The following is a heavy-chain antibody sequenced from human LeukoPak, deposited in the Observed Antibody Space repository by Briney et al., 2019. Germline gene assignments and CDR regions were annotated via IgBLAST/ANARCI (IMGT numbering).Heavy chain of an antibody. CDR1: GGSISSYY. J-gene: IGHJ4*02. D-gene: IGHD3-10*01. CDR2: IYYSGST. V-gene: IGHV4-59*08. CDR3: ARMPLGEGETF. Sequence: SETLSLTCTVSGGSISSYYWSWIRQPPGKGLEWIGYIYYSGSTNYNPSLKSRVTISVDTSKNQFSLKLSSVTAADTAVYYCARMPLGEGETFWGQGTLVTVSS.